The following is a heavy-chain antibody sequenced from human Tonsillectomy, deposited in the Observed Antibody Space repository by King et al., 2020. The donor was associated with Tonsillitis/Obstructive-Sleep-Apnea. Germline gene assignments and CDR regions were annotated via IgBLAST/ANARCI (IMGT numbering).Heavy chain of an antibody. CDR1: GFTFTNYA. D-gene: IGHD2-15*01. J-gene: IGHJ4*02. Sequence: QLVQSGSELKKPGASVKVSCKASGFTFTNYAMNWVRQAPGQGLDWMGWINTNTGNPTYAQDFTGRFVFSLDTSVNTTYLQISSLKAEDTAVYYCARKLHCSGGSCFSDYWGQGTLVTVSS. CDR2: INTNTGNP. CDR3: ARKLHCSGGSCFSDY. V-gene: IGHV7-4-1*02.